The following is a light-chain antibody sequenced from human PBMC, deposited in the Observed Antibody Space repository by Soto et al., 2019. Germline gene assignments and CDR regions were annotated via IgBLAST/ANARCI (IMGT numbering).Light chain of an antibody. V-gene: IGKV1-5*03. CDR1: QSISSW. Sequence: DIQMTQSPSTLSASVGDRVTITCRASQSISSWLAWYQQKPGKAHKLLIYTASSLESGVPSRFSGRGSGTEFTLTISSLQPDDFATYYCQQYNSYWTFGQGTKVEVK. CDR3: QQYNSYWT. CDR2: TAS. J-gene: IGKJ1*01.